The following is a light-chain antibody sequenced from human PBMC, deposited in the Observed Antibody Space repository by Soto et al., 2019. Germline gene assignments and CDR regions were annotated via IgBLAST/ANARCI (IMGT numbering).Light chain of an antibody. V-gene: IGKV3-15*01. J-gene: IGKJ4*01. Sequence: EIVLTQSPGTLSLSPGETATLSRRASQSVSSNVAWYQQKPGQAPSLLIYGASTRATDIPPRFSGSGSGTEFTLTITSLQSEDIAVYFCQQYKNWPPLTFGGGTKVDIK. CDR3: QQYKNWPPLT. CDR2: GAS. CDR1: QSVSSN.